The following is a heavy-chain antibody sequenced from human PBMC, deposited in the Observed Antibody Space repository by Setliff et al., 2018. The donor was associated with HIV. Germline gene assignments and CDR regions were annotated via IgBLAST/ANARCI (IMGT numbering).Heavy chain of an antibody. Sequence: SETLSLTCTVSGGSISSSSYYWGWIRQPPGKGLEWIGEINHSGSTNYNPSLKSRVTISVDTTTNQFSLKLSSVTATDTAVYYCARMLWRWGNYFDYYFDVWAKGTTVTVSS. CDR3: ARMLWRWGNYFDYYFDV. CDR2: INHSGST. D-gene: IGHD1-7*01. V-gene: IGHV4-39*07. CDR1: GGSISSSSYY. J-gene: IGHJ6*03.